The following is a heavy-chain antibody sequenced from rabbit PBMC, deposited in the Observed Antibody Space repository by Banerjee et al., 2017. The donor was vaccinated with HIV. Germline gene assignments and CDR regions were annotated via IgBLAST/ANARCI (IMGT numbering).Heavy chain of an antibody. CDR1: GFDLSSNA. V-gene: IGHV1S45*01. Sequence: QQQLEESGGGLVKPGGTLTLTCKASGFDLSSNAMCWVRQAPGKGPEWIACIYTSSGSTWYASWAKGRFTISKTSSTTVTLQMTSLTAADTATYFCARDLAGVIGWNFGLWGPGTL. J-gene: IGHJ4*01. D-gene: IGHD4-1*01. CDR3: ARDLAGVIGWNFGL. CDR2: IYTSSGST.